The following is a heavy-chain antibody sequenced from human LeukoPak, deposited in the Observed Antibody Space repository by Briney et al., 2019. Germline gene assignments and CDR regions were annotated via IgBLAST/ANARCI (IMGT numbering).Heavy chain of an antibody. CDR1: GYTFTSYY. CDR2: INPSGGST. Sequence: ASVKVSCKASGYTFTSYYMHWVRQAPGQGLEWMGIINPSGGSTSYAQKFQGRVTMTRDTSTSTVYMELSRLRSDDTAVYYCARERGMGGFDYWGQGTLVTVSS. D-gene: IGHD3-16*01. CDR3: ARERGMGGFDY. J-gene: IGHJ4*02. V-gene: IGHV1-46*01.